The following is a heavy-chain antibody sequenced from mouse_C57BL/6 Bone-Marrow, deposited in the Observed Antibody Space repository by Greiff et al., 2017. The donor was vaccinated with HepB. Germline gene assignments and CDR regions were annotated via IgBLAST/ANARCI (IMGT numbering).Heavy chain of an antibody. D-gene: IGHD2-2*01. CDR3: ARVVTGAYYAMDY. V-gene: IGHV1-63*01. J-gene: IGHJ4*01. CDR1: GYTFTNYW. CDR2: IYPGGGYT. Sequence: VQLQQSGAELVRPGTSVKMSCKASGYTFTNYWIGWAKQRPGHGLEWIGDIYPGGGYTNYNEKFKGKATLTADKSSSTAYIQFSSLTSEDSAIYYCARVVTGAYYAMDYWGQGTSVTVSS.